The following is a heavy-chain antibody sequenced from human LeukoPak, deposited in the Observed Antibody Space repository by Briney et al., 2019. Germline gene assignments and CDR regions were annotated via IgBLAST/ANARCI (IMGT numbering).Heavy chain of an antibody. V-gene: IGHV1-2*02. CDR2: INPNSGGT. CDR1: GYTFTGYY. CDR3: ARDSLPYDILTGSWFDP. Sequence: ASVKVSCKASGYTFTGYYMHWVQQAPGQGPEWMGWINPNSGGTNYAQKFQGRVTMTRDTSISTAYMELSRLRSDDTAVYYCARDSLPYDILTGSWFDPWGQGTLVTVSS. J-gene: IGHJ5*02. D-gene: IGHD3-9*01.